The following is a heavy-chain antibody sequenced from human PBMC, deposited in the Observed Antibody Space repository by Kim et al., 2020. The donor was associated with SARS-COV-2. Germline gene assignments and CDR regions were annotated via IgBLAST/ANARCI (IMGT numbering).Heavy chain of an antibody. CDR2: ISSSGSTI. V-gene: IGHV3-48*03. CDR1: GFTFSSYE. D-gene: IGHD3-10*01. CDR3: ARDYYGSGSYVSLRFDY. J-gene: IGHJ4*02. Sequence: GGSLRLSCAASGFTFSSYEMNWVRQAPGKGLEWVSYISSSGSTIYYADSVKGRFTISRDNAKNSLYLQMNSLRAEDTAVYYCARDYYGSGSYVSLRFDYWGQGTLVTVSS.